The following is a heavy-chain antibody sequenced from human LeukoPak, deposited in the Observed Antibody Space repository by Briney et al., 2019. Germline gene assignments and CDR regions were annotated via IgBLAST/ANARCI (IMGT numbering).Heavy chain of an antibody. J-gene: IGHJ6*03. CDR3: ARHRGGGGYHYMDV. CDR2: ILHSGYT. D-gene: IGHD2-21*01. V-gene: IGHV4-39*01. Sequence: SDTLSLTCTVSGGSLGRSNTYWGWIRQTPGRGLEWLGTILHSGYTYNNPSLKSRVTMSVDSSKNQFSLSLSSVTAADTAVYFCARHRGGGGYHYMDVWGKGTTVIVSS. CDR1: GGSLGRSNTY.